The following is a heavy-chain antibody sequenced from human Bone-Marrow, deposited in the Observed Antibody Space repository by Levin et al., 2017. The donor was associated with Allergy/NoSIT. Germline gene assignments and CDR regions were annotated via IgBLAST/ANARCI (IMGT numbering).Heavy chain of an antibody. J-gene: IGHJ4*02. V-gene: IGHV3-30*04. CDR2: ISFDGRHQ. CDR3: VRDDLWDAPDYFDY. D-gene: IGHD3-16*01. Sequence: LSLTCAVSGFTFSNFAMHWVRQSAAKGLEWVAVISFDGRHQFYAASVKGRFIISRDDSRNRLYLNMDDLRPEDTGLYYCVRDDLWDAPDYFDYWGQGTLVTVSS. CDR1: GFTFSNFA.